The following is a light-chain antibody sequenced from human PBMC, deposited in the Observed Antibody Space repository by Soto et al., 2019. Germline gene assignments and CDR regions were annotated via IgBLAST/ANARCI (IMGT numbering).Light chain of an antibody. V-gene: IGKV1-5*01. J-gene: IGKJ1*01. CDR3: QQYNSYSGT. CDR2: HAS. CDR1: QSISSW. Sequence: DIEMTQSPSTLSASVGDRVTISCRASQSISSWLAWYQQKPGRAPDLLIFHASSLESGVPSRFSGSGSGTEFTLTFSSLQPEDFATDYCQQYNSYSGTFGQGIKVEIK.